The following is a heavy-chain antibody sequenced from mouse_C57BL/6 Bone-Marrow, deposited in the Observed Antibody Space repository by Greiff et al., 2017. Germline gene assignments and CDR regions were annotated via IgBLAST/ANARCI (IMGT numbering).Heavy chain of an antibody. Sequence: EVKLVESGGGLVKPGGSLKLSCAASGFTFSDYGMHWVRQAPEKGLEWVAYISSGSTTIYYADTVKGRFTISRDNAKNTLFLQMTSLRSEDTAMYYCARASSYALVYFDYWGQGTTLTVSS. CDR2: ISSGSTTI. CDR3: ARASSYALVYFDY. J-gene: IGHJ2*01. CDR1: GFTFSDYG. V-gene: IGHV5-17*01. D-gene: IGHD6-5*01.